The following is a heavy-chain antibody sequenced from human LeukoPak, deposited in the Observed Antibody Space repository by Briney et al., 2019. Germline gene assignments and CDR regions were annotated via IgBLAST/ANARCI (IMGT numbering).Heavy chain of an antibody. J-gene: IGHJ4*02. CDR3: AKDNVAAAGRYFDY. D-gene: IGHD6-13*01. V-gene: IGHV3-30*18. CDR1: GFTFSNYG. Sequence: GGSLRLSCAASGFTFSNYGTHWVRRAPGKGLEWVALISYDGSNKYFADSVKGRFTISRDNSKNTLYLQMHSLRAEDTAVYYCAKDNVAAAGRYFDYWGQGTLVTVSS. CDR2: ISYDGSNK.